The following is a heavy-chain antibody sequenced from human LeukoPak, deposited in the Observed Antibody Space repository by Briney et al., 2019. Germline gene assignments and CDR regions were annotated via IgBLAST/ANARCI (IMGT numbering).Heavy chain of an antibody. V-gene: IGHV4-4*08. CDR2: SHTGGSI. D-gene: IGHD3-10*01. J-gene: IGHJ4*02. CDR3: ARRRGGFDEGEFDY. Sequence: SETLSLTCTVSGVSISGFYWNWIRQPPRKGLEWVGYSHTGGSISSNPSLNSRVAFSMDTSKNQVSLRLNSVTATDTAVYYCARRRGGFDEGEFDYWGQGIPVTVST. CDR1: GVSISGFY.